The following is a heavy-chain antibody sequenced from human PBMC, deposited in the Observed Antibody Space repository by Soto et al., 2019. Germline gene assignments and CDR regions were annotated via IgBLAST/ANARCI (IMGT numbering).Heavy chain of an antibody. Sequence: SLKISCAASRLTFNTYDMPWIRQAPGKGLQWVALIWSDASREFYADSVKGRFSISRDNSRNTLFLQMNGLRAEDTAVYYCAGEPKGGAYDMDVWGQGTTVTVSS. CDR1: RLTFNTYD. V-gene: IGHV3-33*01. D-gene: IGHD3-16*01. J-gene: IGHJ6*02. CDR3: AGEPKGGAYDMDV. CDR2: IWSDASRE.